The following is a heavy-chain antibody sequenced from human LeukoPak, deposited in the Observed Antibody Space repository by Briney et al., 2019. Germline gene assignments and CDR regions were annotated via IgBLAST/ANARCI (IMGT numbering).Heavy chain of an antibody. J-gene: IGHJ2*01. CDR2: IYYSGTT. Sequence: SQTLSLTCTVSGGSISSAGYYWTWIRQHPGKGLEWIGYIYYSGTTYYNPSLKSRLTISLDTSENQFSLKLSSVTAADTAVYYCARGADFDLWGRGTLVTVSS. CDR3: ARGADFDL. V-gene: IGHV4-31*03. CDR1: GGSISSAGYY.